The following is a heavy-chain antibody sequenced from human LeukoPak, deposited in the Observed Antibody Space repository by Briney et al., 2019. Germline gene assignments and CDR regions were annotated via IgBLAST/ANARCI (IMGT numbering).Heavy chain of an antibody. D-gene: IGHD7-27*01. Sequence: ASVKVSYKASGYTFTSYDFNWVRQATGQRPEWMGWMSPNSGDTGYAQKFQDRVTMTRNTSISTAYMELSSLRSDDTAVYYCARGPPNWGYDYWGPGTLVTVSS. J-gene: IGHJ4*02. V-gene: IGHV1-8*01. CDR1: GYTFTSYD. CDR2: MSPNSGDT. CDR3: ARGPPNWGYDY.